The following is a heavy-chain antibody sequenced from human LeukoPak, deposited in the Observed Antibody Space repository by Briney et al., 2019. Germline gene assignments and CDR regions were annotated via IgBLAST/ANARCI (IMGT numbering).Heavy chain of an antibody. CDR3: ARDRRFHGNYFDY. CDR1: GFTFSSYG. J-gene: IGHJ4*02. Sequence: QPGRSLRLSCAASGFTFSSYGMHWVRQAPGKGLEWVAVISYDGSNKYYADSVKGRFTISRDNSKNTLYLQMNSLRAEDTAVYYCARDRRFHGNYFDYWGQGTLVTVSS. D-gene: IGHD1-14*01. V-gene: IGHV3-30*03. CDR2: ISYDGSNK.